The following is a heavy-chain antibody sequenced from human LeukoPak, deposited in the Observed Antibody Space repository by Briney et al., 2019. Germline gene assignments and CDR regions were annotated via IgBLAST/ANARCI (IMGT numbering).Heavy chain of an antibody. J-gene: IGHJ3*02. D-gene: IGHD3-9*01. Sequence: PSETLSLTCTVSGGSISSYYWSWIRQPAGKGLEWIGRIYTSGSTNYNPSLKSRVTMSVDTSKNQFSLKLSSVTAADTAVYYCAREEYFDWLLSLSALDIWGQGTMVTVSS. CDR3: AREEYFDWLLSLSALDI. CDR2: IYTSGST. CDR1: GGSISSYY. V-gene: IGHV4-4*07.